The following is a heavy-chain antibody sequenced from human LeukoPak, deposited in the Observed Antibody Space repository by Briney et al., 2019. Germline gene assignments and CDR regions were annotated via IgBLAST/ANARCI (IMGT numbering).Heavy chain of an antibody. CDR3: TRVGYIDEGIDY. J-gene: IGHJ4*02. CDR2: IKQDGSKK. D-gene: IGHD5-24*01. V-gene: IGHV3-7*04. CDR1: GFPFSSYW. Sequence: GGSLRLSCVASGFPFSSYWMTWVRQAPGKGLEWVANIKQDGSKKSYVDSVKGRFTISRDNAKNSLYLQMNSLRAKDTAIYYCTRVGYIDEGIDYWGQGTLVTVSS.